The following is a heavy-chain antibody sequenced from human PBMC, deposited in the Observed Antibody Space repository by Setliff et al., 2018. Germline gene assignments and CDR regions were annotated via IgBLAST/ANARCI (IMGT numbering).Heavy chain of an antibody. V-gene: IGHV3-48*03. J-gene: IGHJ4*02. Sequence: GGSLRLSCAASGFTFSNYDMNWVRQAPGKGLEWVSYISSSGSTIYYADSVKGRFTVSRDNAKNSLYLQMNSLRAEGTAVYYCARGWVAVTVDYWGQGSLVTVSS. CDR2: ISSSGSTI. D-gene: IGHD2-21*02. CDR3: ARGWVAVTVDY. CDR1: GFTFSNYD.